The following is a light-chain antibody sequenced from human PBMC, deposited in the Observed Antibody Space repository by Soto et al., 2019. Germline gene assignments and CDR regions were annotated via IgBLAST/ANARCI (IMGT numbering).Light chain of an antibody. J-gene: IGLJ3*02. CDR2: EVT. CDR3: SSYAGRDIWG. V-gene: IGLV2-8*01. Sequence: QSALTQPPSASGSRGQSVTISCTGTSVDINYVSWFQQHPGKAPKRIICEVTKRPSGVPDRFSGSKSGNTASLTVSGLQDDDEADYYCSSYAGRDIWGFGGGTKLTVL. CDR1: SVDINY.